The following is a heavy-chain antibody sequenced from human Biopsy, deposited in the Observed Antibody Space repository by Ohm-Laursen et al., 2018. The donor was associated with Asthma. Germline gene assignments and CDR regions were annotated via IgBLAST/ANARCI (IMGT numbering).Heavy chain of an antibody. Sequence: SVKVSCNASGDSFSNYAISWVRQAPGQGLEWMGGLIPVLGTPDHAQMFEGRVTISADDSTSTAYMELSSLSSEDTALYYCARGPEYVRSSGALDYWGQGTLVTVSS. J-gene: IGHJ4*02. D-gene: IGHD2-2*01. CDR1: GDSFSNYA. CDR2: LIPVLGTP. V-gene: IGHV1-69*13. CDR3: ARGPEYVRSSGALDY.